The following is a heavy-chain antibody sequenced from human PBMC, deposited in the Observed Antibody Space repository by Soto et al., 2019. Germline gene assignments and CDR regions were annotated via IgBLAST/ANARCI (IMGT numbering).Heavy chain of an antibody. J-gene: IGHJ6*02. CDR1: GYTFTGYY. Sequence: ASVKVSCKASGYTFTGYYMHWVRQAPGQGLEWMGWINPNSGGTNYAQKFQGWVTTTRDTSISTAYMELSRLRSDDTAVYYCASGTVYYYGIDVWGQGTTVTVSS. D-gene: IGHD4-17*01. CDR3: ASGTVYYYGIDV. CDR2: INPNSGGT. V-gene: IGHV1-2*04.